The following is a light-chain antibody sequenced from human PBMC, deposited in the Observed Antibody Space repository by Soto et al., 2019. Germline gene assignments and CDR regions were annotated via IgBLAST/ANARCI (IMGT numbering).Light chain of an antibody. CDR2: DAP. J-gene: IGKJ5*01. CDR1: LSVSSY. V-gene: IGKV3-11*01. CDR3: QQRQYWPPIP. Sequence: VVLTQSPATLSLSPGERATLSCRASLSVSSYLAWYQQKPGQAPRLLIYDAPYRATGIPARFIGSGSGTDFTLTISSLEPEDFAVYYCQQRQYWPPIPFGQGTRLEIK.